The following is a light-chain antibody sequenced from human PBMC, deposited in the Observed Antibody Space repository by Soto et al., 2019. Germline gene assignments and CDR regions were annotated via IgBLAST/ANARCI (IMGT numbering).Light chain of an antibody. CDR1: QGISSY. CDR3: QQLNSYPLT. Sequence: DIQFTPSPSFLSASVGDRVTINFRASQGISSYLAWYQQKPGKAPKLLIYAASTLQSGVPSRFSGSGSGTEFTLTISSLQPEDFATYYCQQLNSYPLTFGGGTKVDIK. CDR2: AAS. V-gene: IGKV1-9*01. J-gene: IGKJ4*01.